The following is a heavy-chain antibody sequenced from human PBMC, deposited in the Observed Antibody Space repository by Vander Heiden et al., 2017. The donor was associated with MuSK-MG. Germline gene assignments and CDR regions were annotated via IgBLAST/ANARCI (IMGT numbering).Heavy chain of an antibody. CDR2: IYYSGST. V-gene: IGHV4-59*01. Sequence: QVQLQESGPGLVKPSATLSLTCTVSGGSISSYYWSWIRQPPGKGLEWIGYIYYSGSTNYNPSLKSRVTISVDTSKNQFSLKLSSVTAADTAVYYCARAVDIVVAPHYMDVWGKGTTVTVS. D-gene: IGHD2-2*03. CDR3: ARAVDIVVAPHYMDV. J-gene: IGHJ6*03. CDR1: GGSISSYY.